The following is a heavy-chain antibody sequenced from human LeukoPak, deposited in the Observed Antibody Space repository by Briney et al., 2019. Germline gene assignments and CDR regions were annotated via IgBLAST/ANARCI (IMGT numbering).Heavy chain of an antibody. Sequence: GGSLRLSCAASGFTFSSYGMHWVRQAPGKGLEWVAVISYDGGNKYYADSVKGRFTISRDNSKNTLYLQMNSLRAEDTAVYYCAKDQDDYGDYGVAFDIWGQGTMVTVSS. V-gene: IGHV3-30*18. D-gene: IGHD4-17*01. J-gene: IGHJ3*02. CDR1: GFTFSSYG. CDR2: ISYDGGNK. CDR3: AKDQDDYGDYGVAFDI.